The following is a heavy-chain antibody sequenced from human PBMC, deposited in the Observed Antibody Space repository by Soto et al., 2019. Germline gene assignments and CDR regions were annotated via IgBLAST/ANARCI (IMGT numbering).Heavy chain of an antibody. Sequence: QITLKESGPTLVKPTQTLTLTCTFSGFSLNTSGVGVGWIRQPPGKALEWLAFIYWDDDKRYSPSLKSRLTITTDTSKTRVVLTMTNMDPVDTATYYCAHIRMAAAVPNWSAPWGRGTLVTVSS. D-gene: IGHD6-13*01. CDR1: GFSLNTSGVG. CDR3: AHIRMAAAVPNWSAP. CDR2: IYWDDDK. J-gene: IGHJ5*02. V-gene: IGHV2-5*02.